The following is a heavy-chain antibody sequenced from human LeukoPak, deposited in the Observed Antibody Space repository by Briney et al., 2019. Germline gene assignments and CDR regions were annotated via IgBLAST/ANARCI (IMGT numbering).Heavy chain of an antibody. V-gene: IGHV4-34*01. D-gene: IGHD3-10*01. J-gene: IGHJ6*03. Sequence: SETLSLTCAVYGGSFSGYYWSWIRQPPGKGLEWIGEINHSGSTNYNPSLKSRVTISVDTSKNQFSLKLSSVTAADTAVYYCARQVLLWFGSRWYYYYYMDVWGKGTTVTVS. CDR1: GGSFSGYY. CDR2: INHSGST. CDR3: ARQVLLWFGSRWYYYYYMDV.